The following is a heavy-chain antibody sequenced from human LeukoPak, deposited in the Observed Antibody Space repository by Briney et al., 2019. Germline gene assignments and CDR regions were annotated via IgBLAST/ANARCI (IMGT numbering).Heavy chain of an antibody. J-gene: IGHJ4*02. CDR1: GFTISNYA. CDR2: IAYDGSNK. CDR3: ATRYCSSTSCSFDFDY. Sequence: GGSLRLSCAASGFTISNYAMHWVRQAPGKGLEWVTVIAYDGSNKFYTDSVKGRFTISRDTSKNTLFLQMDSLRPEDTAVYYCATRYCSSTSCSFDFDYWGQGTLVTVSS. V-gene: IGHV3-30*03. D-gene: IGHD2-2*01.